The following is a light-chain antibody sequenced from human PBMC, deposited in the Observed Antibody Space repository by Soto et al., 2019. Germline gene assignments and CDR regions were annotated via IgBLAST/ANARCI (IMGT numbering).Light chain of an antibody. V-gene: IGKV1-27*01. CDR2: AAF. CDR1: QDISNH. Sequence: DIQMTQSPSSLSASVGDRVTIVCRASQDISNHLAWYQQKPGKVPKLLIYAAFALQSGVPSRFSGSGSGTDFTLTISSLQPEGAATYYCQKYNSAPLTFGPGTKVEIK. J-gene: IGKJ3*01. CDR3: QKYNSAPLT.